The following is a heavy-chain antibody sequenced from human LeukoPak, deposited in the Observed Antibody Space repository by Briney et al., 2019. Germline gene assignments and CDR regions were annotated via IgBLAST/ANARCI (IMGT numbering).Heavy chain of an antibody. Sequence: SETLSLTCAVYGGSFSGYYWSWIRQPPGKGLEWIGEINHSGSTYYNPSLKSRVTISVDTSKNQFSLKLSSVTAADTAVYYCARGRNYDFWSGYPFYYYYMDVWGKGTTVTVSS. CDR1: GGSFSGYY. CDR3: ARGRNYDFWSGYPFYYYYMDV. CDR2: INHSGST. V-gene: IGHV4-34*01. D-gene: IGHD3-3*01. J-gene: IGHJ6*03.